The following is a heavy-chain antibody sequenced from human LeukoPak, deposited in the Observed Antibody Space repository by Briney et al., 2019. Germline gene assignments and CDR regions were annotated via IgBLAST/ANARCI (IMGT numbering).Heavy chain of an antibody. Sequence: GGSLRLSCAASGFTVNSNYMSWVRQAPGKGLEWVSVIYSGGSTYYADSVKGRFTISRDNSKNTLYLQMNSLRAEDTAVYYCARVENPSIAGGFDYWGQGTLVTVSS. D-gene: IGHD6-6*01. CDR3: ARVENPSIAGGFDY. V-gene: IGHV3-66*01. CDR2: IYSGGST. J-gene: IGHJ4*02. CDR1: GFTVNSNY.